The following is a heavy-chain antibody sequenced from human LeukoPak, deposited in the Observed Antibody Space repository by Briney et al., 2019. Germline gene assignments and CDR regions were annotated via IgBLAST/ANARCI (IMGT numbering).Heavy chain of an antibody. CDR1: GGSISSYY. J-gene: IGHJ5*02. CDR3: ARDFPGFGELLSARANWFDP. Sequence: SETLSLTCTVSGGSISSYYWSWIRQPPGKGLEWIGYIYYSGSTNYNPSLKSRVTISVDTSKNQFSLKLSSVTAADTAVYYCARDFPGFGELLSARANWFDPWGQGTLVTVSS. V-gene: IGHV4-59*12. CDR2: IYYSGST. D-gene: IGHD3-10*01.